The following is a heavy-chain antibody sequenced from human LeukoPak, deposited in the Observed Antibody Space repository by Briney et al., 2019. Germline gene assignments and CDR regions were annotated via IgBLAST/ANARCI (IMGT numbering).Heavy chain of an antibody. D-gene: IGHD3-16*01. CDR3: ARGGAFDI. CDR1: GDSVSSNSAA. J-gene: IGHJ3*02. CDR2: TYYRSKWYN. V-gene: IGHV6-1*01. Sequence: SQTLSLTCAISGDSVSSNSAAGWTWIRQSPSRGLEWLGRTYYRSKWYNDYAVSVKSRITINPDTSKNQFSLQLNSVTPEDTAVYYCARGGAFDIWGQGTMVTVSS.